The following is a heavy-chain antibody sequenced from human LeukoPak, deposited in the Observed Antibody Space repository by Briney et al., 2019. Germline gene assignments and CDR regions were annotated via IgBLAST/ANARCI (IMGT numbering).Heavy chain of an antibody. D-gene: IGHD3-16*02. Sequence: GGSLRLSCAASEFTFSTYGMHWVRQAPGKGLEWVAVIWFDGSNKYYADSVKGRFTISRDNSKNTLYLQMNSLRAEDTAVYYCARVFGHLSSFDYWGQGTLVTVSS. CDR1: EFTFSTYG. J-gene: IGHJ4*02. CDR2: IWFDGSNK. CDR3: ARVFGHLSSFDY. V-gene: IGHV3-33*01.